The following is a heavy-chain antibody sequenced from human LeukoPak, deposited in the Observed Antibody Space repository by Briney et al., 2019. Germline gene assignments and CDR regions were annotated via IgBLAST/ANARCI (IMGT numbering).Heavy chain of an antibody. J-gene: IGHJ4*02. D-gene: IGHD7-27*01. CDR2: IYYSGST. Sequence: SQTLSLTCTVSGGSISSGGYYWSWIRQHPGKGLEWIGYIYYSGSTYYNPSLKSRVTISVDTSKNQFSLKLSSVTAADTAVYYCARTPPNWGSGYYFDYWGQGTLVTVSS. CDR1: GGSISSGGYY. V-gene: IGHV4-31*03. CDR3: ARTPPNWGSGYYFDY.